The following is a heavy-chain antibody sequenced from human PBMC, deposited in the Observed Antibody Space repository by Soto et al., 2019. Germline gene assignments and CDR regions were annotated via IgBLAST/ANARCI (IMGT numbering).Heavy chain of an antibody. V-gene: IGHV4-31*03. CDR2: IYYSGST. D-gene: IGHD1-26*01. CDR3: ARDRGSGSYCWFDP. Sequence: QVQLQESGPGLVKPSQTLSLTCTVSGGSISSGGYYWSWIRQHPGKGLEWIGYIYYSGSTYYNPSLTSRVTISVDTSKNQFSLKLSSVTAADTAVYYCARDRGSGSYCWFDPWGQGTLVTVSS. CDR1: GGSISSGGYY. J-gene: IGHJ5*02.